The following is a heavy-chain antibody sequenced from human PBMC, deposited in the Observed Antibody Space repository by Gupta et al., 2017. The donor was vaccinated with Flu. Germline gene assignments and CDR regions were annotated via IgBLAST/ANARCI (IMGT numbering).Heavy chain of an antibody. CDR2: VYYVGST. J-gene: IGHJ4*02. Sequence: QLQLQESGPGLVKPSATLSLTCTVSGASTTSSSHYWSWIRQPPGKGLEYIGSVYYVGSTYHNPSLQSRVTISIDTSKNQFSLQLTSVTAADTAVYYCARSGDYFDTWGQGALVTVSS. V-gene: IGHV4-39*01. D-gene: IGHD4-17*01. CDR1: GASTTSSSHY. CDR3: ARSGDYFDT.